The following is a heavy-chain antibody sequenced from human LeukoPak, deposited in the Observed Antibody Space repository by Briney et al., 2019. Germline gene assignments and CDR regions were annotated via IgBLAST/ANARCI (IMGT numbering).Heavy chain of an antibody. J-gene: IGHJ3*02. CDR2: INAGNGDT. D-gene: IGHD6-19*01. Sequence: ASVKVSCKASGYTFTKYAMHWVRQAPGQRLEWMGWINAGNGDTKYSQKFQGRVTITRDISATTAYMDLSSLRSEDTAVYHCARVGIAVAGSRSGAFDIWGQGTMVTVSS. CDR1: GYTFTKYA. CDR3: ARVGIAVAGSRSGAFDI. V-gene: IGHV1-3*01.